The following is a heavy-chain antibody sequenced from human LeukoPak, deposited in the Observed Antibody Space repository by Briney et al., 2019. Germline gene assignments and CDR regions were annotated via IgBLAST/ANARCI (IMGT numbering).Heavy chain of an antibody. V-gene: IGHV3-66*01. CDR2: IYVAGDR. Sequence: GGPLRLSCAASGFTVSKYISWVRQAPGKGLEWVSVIYVAGDRHYADSVKGRFTISKDSSKNTVYLQMNSLRAEDTAVYYCARVDSWGQGTLVTASS. J-gene: IGHJ4*02. CDR3: ARVDS. CDR1: GFTVSKY.